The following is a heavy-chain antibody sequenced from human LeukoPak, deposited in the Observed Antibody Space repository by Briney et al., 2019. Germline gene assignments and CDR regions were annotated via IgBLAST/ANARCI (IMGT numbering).Heavy chain of an antibody. D-gene: IGHD6-13*01. CDR1: GFTFSSYS. Sequence: PGGSLRLSCAASGFTFSSYSMNWVRQAPGKGLEWVSFISSSSSYIYYADSVKGRFTISRDNAKNSLYLQMNSLRAEDTAVYYCARDPGYRGQENFDYWGQGTLVTVSS. CDR2: ISSSSSYI. CDR3: ARDPGYRGQENFDY. J-gene: IGHJ4*02. V-gene: IGHV3-21*01.